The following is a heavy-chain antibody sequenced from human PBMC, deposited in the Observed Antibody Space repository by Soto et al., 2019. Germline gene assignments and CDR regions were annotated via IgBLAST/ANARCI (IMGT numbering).Heavy chain of an antibody. V-gene: IGHV4-59*08. CDR3: ARQGFGPLHGLVDD. CDR2: VHLGWGS. CDR1: GGSISSYY. Sequence: QVQLQESGPGLVKPSETLSLSCTVSGGSISSYYWCWFRQSPGKRMEWLGYVHLGWGSSYNPSLQSRVDLSLDTSKSQFSLRVTSVTDTDTAVYYCARQGFGPLHGLVDDWGQGTTVTVSS. D-gene: IGHD3-10*01. J-gene: IGHJ6*02.